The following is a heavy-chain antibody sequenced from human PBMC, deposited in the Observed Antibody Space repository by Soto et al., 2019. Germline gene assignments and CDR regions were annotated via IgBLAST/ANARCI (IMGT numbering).Heavy chain of an antibody. CDR3: ARGAATVTPGWFDP. CDR1: GYSISSGYY. J-gene: IGHJ5*02. Sequence: SETLSLTCGVSGYSISSGYYWGWIRQPPGKGLEWIASIYHSGSTYYNPSLKSRVTISVDTSKNQFSLKLSSVTAADTAVYYCARGAATVTPGWFDPWGQGTRVTVSS. D-gene: IGHD4-17*01. V-gene: IGHV4-38-2*01. CDR2: IYHSGST.